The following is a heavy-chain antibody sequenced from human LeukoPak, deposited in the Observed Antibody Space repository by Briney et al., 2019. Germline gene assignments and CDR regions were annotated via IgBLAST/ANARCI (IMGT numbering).Heavy chain of an antibody. CDR2: INHSGST. J-gene: IGHJ4*02. V-gene: IGHV4-34*01. Sequence: SETLSLTCAVYGGSFSGYYWSWIRQPPGKGLEWIGEINHSGSTNYNPSLKSRVTISVDTSKNQFSLKLSSVTAADTAAYYCARNPVVPAAMVDYWGQGTLVTVSS. CDR3: ARNPVVPAAMVDY. D-gene: IGHD2-2*01. CDR1: GGSFSGYY.